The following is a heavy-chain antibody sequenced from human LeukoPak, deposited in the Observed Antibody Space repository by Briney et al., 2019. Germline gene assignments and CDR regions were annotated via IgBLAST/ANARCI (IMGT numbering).Heavy chain of an antibody. CDR1: GFTFSSYG. D-gene: IGHD2-2*02. J-gene: IGHJ4*02. Sequence: GGSPRLSCAASGFTFSSYGMHWVRQAPGKGLEWVAFIRYDGSNKYYADSVKGRFTISRDNSKNTLYLQMNSLRAEDTAVYYCAKGSRCSSTSCYMFDFDYWGQGTLVTVSS. CDR2: IRYDGSNK. V-gene: IGHV3-30*02. CDR3: AKGSRCSSTSCYMFDFDY.